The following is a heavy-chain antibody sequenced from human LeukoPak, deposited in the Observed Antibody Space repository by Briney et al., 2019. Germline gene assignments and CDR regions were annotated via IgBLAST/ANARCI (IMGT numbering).Heavy chain of an antibody. CDR3: ARDRIAAGNWFDP. Sequence: ASVKVSCKASGYTFTSNAMNWVRQAPGQGLEWMGRINPNSGGTNYAQKFQGRVTMTRDTSISTAYMELSRLRSDDTAVYYCARDRIAAGNWFDPWGQGTLVTVSS. J-gene: IGHJ5*02. V-gene: IGHV1-2*06. CDR1: GYTFTSNA. D-gene: IGHD6-13*01. CDR2: INPNSGGT.